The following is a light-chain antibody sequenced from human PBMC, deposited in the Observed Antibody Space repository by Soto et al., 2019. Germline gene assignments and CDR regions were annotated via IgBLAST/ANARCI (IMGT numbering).Light chain of an antibody. CDR3: QQYDTSPPT. CDR2: RTF. CDR1: QTIASRY. Sequence: EIVLTQSPGTLSLSPGERATLSCRASQTIASRYLAWYQHQPGQAPMLLIYRTFARAPGIPDRFSGGGSGTDFSLTISRLERADFAVYYCQQYDTSPPTFGQGTRLDIK. V-gene: IGKV3-20*01. J-gene: IGKJ5*01.